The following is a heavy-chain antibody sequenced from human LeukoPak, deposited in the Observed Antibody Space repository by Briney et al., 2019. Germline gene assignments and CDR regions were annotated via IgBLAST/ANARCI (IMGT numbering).Heavy chain of an antibody. J-gene: IGHJ4*02. Sequence: SGGSLRLSCAASGFTSSNAWMSWVRQAPGKGLEWVGRIKSKTDGGTTDYAAPVKGRFTISRDDSKNTLYLQMNSLKTEDTAVYYCTTDFTPGTYYFDYWGQGTLVTVSS. D-gene: IGHD1-1*01. CDR2: IKSKTDGGTT. V-gene: IGHV3-15*01. CDR3: TTDFTPGTYYFDY. CDR1: GFTSSNAW.